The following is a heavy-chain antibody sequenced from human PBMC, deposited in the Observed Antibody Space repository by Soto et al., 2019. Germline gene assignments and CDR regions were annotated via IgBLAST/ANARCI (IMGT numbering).Heavy chain of an antibody. Sequence: QVQLVQSGAEVKKPGSSVKVSCKASGGTFSSYAISWVRQAPGQGLEWMGGIIPIFGTANYAQKFQGRVTITADKSTSTAYMELSSLRSEDTAVYYCARDPDYGGNSGLGLVDYWGQGTLVTVSS. CDR1: GGTFSSYA. CDR3: ARDPDYGGNSGLGLVDY. CDR2: IIPIFGTA. J-gene: IGHJ4*02. V-gene: IGHV1-69*06. D-gene: IGHD4-17*01.